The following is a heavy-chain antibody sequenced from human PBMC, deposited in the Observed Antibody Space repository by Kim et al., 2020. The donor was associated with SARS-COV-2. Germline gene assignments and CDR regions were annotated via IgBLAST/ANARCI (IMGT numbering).Heavy chain of an antibody. Sequence: YYADSVKGRFTITRDNSKSTVYLQMNNLSAEDSAIYYCAKGSEKSITTFLSWGQGTLVTVSA. J-gene: IGHJ5*02. D-gene: IGHD1-20*01. CDR3: AKGSEKSITTFLS. V-gene: IGHV3-23*01.